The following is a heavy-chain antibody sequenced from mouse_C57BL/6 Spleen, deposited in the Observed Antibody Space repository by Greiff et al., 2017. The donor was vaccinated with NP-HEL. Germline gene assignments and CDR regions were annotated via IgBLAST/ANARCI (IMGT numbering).Heavy chain of an antibody. Sequence: QVQLQQPGAELVMPGASVKLSCKASGYTFTSYWMHWVKQRPGQGLEWIGEIDPSDSYTNYNQKFKGKSTLTVDKSSSTAYMQLSSLTSEDYAVYYCARSHYYGSSYGYFDVWGTGTTVTVSS. V-gene: IGHV1-69*01. CDR2: IDPSDSYT. J-gene: IGHJ1*03. D-gene: IGHD1-1*01. CDR3: ARSHYYGSSYGYFDV. CDR1: GYTFTSYW.